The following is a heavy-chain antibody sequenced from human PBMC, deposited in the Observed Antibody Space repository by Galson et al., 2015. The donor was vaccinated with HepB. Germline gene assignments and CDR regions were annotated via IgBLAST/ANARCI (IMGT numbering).Heavy chain of an antibody. CDR2: IYSGGST. V-gene: IGHV3-66*01. CDR1: GFTVSSNY. Sequence: SLRLSCAASGFTVSSNYMSWVRQAPGKGLEWVSVIYSGGSTYYADSVKGRFTISRDNSKNTLYLQMNSLRAEDTAVYYCAKGPLYYYGSGSYPFDYWGQGTLVTVSS. D-gene: IGHD3-10*01. J-gene: IGHJ4*02. CDR3: AKGPLYYYGSGSYPFDY.